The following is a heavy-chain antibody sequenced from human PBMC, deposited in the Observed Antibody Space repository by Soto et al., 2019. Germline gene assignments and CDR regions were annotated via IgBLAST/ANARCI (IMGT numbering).Heavy chain of an antibody. D-gene: IGHD6-6*01. CDR3: ARPQGYSSSSFAFDI. J-gene: IGHJ3*02. CDR1: GYTFTSYG. CDR2: ISAYNGNT. V-gene: IGHV1-18*03. Sequence: ASVKVSCKASGYTFTSYGISWVRQAPGQGLEWMGWISAYNGNTNYAQKLQGRVTMTTDTSTSTAYMELRSLRSDDMAVYYCARPQGYSSSSFAFDIWGQGTMVTVSS.